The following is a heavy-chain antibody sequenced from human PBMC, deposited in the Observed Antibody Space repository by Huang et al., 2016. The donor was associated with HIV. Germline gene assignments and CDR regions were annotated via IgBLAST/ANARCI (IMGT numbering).Heavy chain of an antibody. D-gene: IGHD4-17*01. CDR1: GYTFTNYD. V-gene: IGHV1-8*02. J-gene: IGHJ4*02. Sequence: QVHLVQSGAEVKKPGASVKVSCKASGYTFTNYDINWVRQAPGRGLEWMGWMNPNTGNTGFAQSVRGRGTMTRKTSITTAYMELTSLTSEDTAVYYCARSAYGDLDYWGLGTLVIVSS. CDR2: MNPNTGNT. CDR3: ARSAYGDLDY.